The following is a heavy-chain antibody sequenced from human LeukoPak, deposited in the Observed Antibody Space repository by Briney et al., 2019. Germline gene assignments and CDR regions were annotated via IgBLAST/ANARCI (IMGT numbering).Heavy chain of an antibody. D-gene: IGHD3-22*01. CDR2: IHHSGNA. CDR3: ARGFHDTSFTGFDI. Sequence: PSETLSLTCAVSGGSISTDRWWSWVRQPPGKGLEYVGEIHHSGNADYHPSLKSRVTLFIDKSNNQFTLKMTSVTAADTAVYYCARGFHDTSFTGFDIWGQGTMVTVSS. V-gene: IGHV4/OR15-8*02. J-gene: IGHJ3*02. CDR1: GGSISTDRW.